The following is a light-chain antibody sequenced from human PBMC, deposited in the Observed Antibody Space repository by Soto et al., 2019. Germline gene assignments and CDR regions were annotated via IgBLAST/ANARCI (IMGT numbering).Light chain of an antibody. CDR1: SSDVGGYNY. CDR2: GND. V-gene: IGLV2-14*01. J-gene: IGLJ1*01. Sequence: QSVLTQPASVSGSPGQSITISCTGTSSDVGGYNYVSWYQQHPGKAPKLLIYGNDNRPSGVPERFSGSKSGTSASLAITGLRADDEADYYCQSYGSSPSANFVFGTGTKVTVL. CDR3: QSYGSSPSANFV.